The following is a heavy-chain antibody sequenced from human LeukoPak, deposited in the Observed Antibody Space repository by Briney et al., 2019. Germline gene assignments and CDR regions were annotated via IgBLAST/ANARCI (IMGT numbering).Heavy chain of an antibody. Sequence: SETLSLTCTVSVGSISSRSYYWGWIRQPPGKGLEWIGSIYYSGNTYYNPSFKSRVTISVDTSKNQFSLKLTSVTAADTAVYYCAREGHHYNSSGYYIFDLWGQGTMVTVSS. D-gene: IGHD3-22*01. J-gene: IGHJ4*02. V-gene: IGHV4-39*07. CDR3: AREGHHYNSSGYYIFDL. CDR2: IYYSGNT. CDR1: VGSISSRSYY.